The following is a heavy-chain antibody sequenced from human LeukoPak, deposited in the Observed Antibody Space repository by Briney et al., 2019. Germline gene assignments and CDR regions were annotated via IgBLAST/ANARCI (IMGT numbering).Heavy chain of an antibody. V-gene: IGHV1-2*02. CDR1: GYTFTGYY. CDR3: ARGPASSRVGATTGAFDI. D-gene: IGHD1-26*01. J-gene: IGHJ3*02. Sequence: ASVKVSCKASGYTFTGYYMHWVRQAPGQGLEWMGWINPNSGGTNYAQKFQGRVTMTRDTSISTAYMELSRLRSDDTAVYYCARGPASSRVGATTGAFDIWGHGTMVTVSS. CDR2: INPNSGGT.